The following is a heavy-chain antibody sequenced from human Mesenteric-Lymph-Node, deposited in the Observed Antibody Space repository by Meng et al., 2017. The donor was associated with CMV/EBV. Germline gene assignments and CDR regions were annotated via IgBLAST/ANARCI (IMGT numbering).Heavy chain of an antibody. J-gene: IGHJ4*02. CDR2: IYPGDSDT. CDR1: GYSFTSYW. CDR3: ATRERSGYSYGAFDY. V-gene: IGHV5-51*01. Sequence: SGYSFTSYWIGWVRQMPGKGLEWMGIIYPGDSDTRYSPSFQGQVTISADKSISTAYLQWSSLKASDTAMYYCATRERSGYSYGAFDYWGQGTLVTVSS. D-gene: IGHD5-18*01.